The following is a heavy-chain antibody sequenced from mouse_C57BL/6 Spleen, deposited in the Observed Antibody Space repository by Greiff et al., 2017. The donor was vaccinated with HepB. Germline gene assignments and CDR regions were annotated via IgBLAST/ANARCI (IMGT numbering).Heavy chain of an antibody. Sequence: VQLQQPGAELVMPGASVKLSCKASGYTFTSYWMHWVKQRPGQGLEWIGEIDPSDSYTNYNQKFKGKSTLTVDKSSSTAYMQLSSLTSEDSAVYYCARSGDSSGYWGQGTTLTVSS. J-gene: IGHJ2*01. CDR3: ARSGDSSGY. D-gene: IGHD3-2*02. CDR2: IDPSDSYT. CDR1: GYTFTSYW. V-gene: IGHV1-69*01.